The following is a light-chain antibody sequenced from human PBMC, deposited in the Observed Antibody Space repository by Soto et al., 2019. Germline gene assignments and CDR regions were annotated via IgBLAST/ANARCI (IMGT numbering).Light chain of an antibody. Sequence: QSVLTQPPSASGSPGQSVIISCTGTSSDVGGHDFVSWYQQFPGKAPKLVIYDVDKRPSGVSNRFSGSKSGNTAYLTISGLQVEDEAEYFCFSFTTTSTHVFGTGTKVTVL. J-gene: IGLJ1*01. CDR1: SSDVGGHDF. CDR2: DVD. V-gene: IGLV2-14*03. CDR3: FSFTTTSTHV.